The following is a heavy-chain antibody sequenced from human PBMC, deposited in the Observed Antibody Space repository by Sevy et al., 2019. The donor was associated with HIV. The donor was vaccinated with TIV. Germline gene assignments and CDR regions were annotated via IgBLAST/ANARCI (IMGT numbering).Heavy chain of an antibody. CDR2: ISTFNGDT. V-gene: IGHV1-18*01. J-gene: IGHJ4*02. CDR3: ARAYCSGGRCYSLAY. D-gene: IGHD2-15*01. Sequence: ASVKVSRKASGYTFTTYGVTWVRQAPGQGLQWMGWISTFNGDTNSAQKLQGRVTMTTDKSTSTAYMELRSLRSDDTAVYYCARAYCSGGRCYSLAYWGQGTLVTVSS. CDR1: GYTFTTYG.